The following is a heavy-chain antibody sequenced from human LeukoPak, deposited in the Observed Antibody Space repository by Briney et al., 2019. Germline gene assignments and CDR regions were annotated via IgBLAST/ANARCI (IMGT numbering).Heavy chain of an antibody. CDR3: ADIWGSYRYTED. CDR1: GLSFSSYA. CDR2: ISGSGGST. Sequence: GGSLRLSCAASGLSFSSYAMSWVRQAPGKGLEWVSAISGSGGSTYYADSVKGRFTISRDNSKNTLYLQMNSLRAEDTAVYYCADIWGSYRYTEDWGQGTLVTVSS. J-gene: IGHJ4*02. D-gene: IGHD3-16*02. V-gene: IGHV3-23*01.